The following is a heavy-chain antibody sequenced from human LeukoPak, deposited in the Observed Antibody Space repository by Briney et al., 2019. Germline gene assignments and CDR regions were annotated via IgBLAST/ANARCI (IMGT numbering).Heavy chain of an antibody. V-gene: IGHV3-7*01. CDR2: INQDGSEK. Sequence: GGSLGLSCAASGFTFSSYWMSWVRQAPGKGLEWVANINQDGSEKNYVDSVKGPFTISRDNAKNSLYLQMNSLRAEDTAVYYCARFPGTYYLDVWGKGTTVTVSS. J-gene: IGHJ6*03. CDR1: GFTFSSYW. CDR3: ARFPGTYYLDV.